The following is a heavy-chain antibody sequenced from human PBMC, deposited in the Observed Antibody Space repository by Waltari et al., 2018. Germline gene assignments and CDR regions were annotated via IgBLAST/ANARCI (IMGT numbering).Heavy chain of an antibody. CDR2: INPSSTYL. J-gene: IGHJ3*02. Sequence: EVQLVNSGVGLVKPGGSLSLSGAASGCSFGPYSFNWVRQAPGKGLEVISSINPSSTYLYYAASVKGRFTLFRDNARDSLYLQMTSLRAEDTAVYYCARGHTGSYQRLDAFDIWGQGTVVTVSS. CDR1: GCSFGPYS. D-gene: IGHD1-26*01. V-gene: IGHV3-21*01. CDR3: ARGHTGSYQRLDAFDI.